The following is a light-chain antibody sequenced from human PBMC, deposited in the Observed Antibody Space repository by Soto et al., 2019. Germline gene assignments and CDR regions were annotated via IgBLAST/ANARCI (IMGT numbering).Light chain of an antibody. CDR2: ATS. V-gene: IGKV1-16*02. J-gene: IGKJ1*01. CDR1: QGISNY. Sequence: DIPMTQSPSSLSASVGDRVTITCRASQGISNYLAWFQKKPGKAPKSLIYATSSLKSGVPSKFSSSGSGTGFTPTISSLQHEDVANYYCQQGNSYPWTFGQGTKVEIK. CDR3: QQGNSYPWT.